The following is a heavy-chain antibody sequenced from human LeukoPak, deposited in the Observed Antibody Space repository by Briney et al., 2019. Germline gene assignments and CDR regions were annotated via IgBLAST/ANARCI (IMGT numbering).Heavy chain of an antibody. J-gene: IGHJ4*02. D-gene: IGHD1-26*01. CDR1: GGSISSSSYS. Sequence: SETLSLTCTVSGGSISSSSYSWGWIRQPPGKGLEWIGSIYYSGSTFYTPSLKSRVTISVDTSKNQFSLKLSSVTAADTAVYYCARQGSGRSSDYWGQGTLVTVSS. V-gene: IGHV4-39*01. CDR2: IYYSGST. CDR3: ARQGSGRSSDY.